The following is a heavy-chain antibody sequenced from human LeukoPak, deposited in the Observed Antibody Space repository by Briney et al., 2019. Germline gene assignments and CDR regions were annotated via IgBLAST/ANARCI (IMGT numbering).Heavy chain of an antibody. J-gene: IGHJ1*01. CDR1: GASISSSY. Sequence: PSETLSLTCTVSGASISSSYCTWIRQSAGEGLEWIGRMSSGGSTTYNPSFKGRVTMSLDMSKKQFSLNLASVTAADTAVYYCARDQTYYVSSGYYYVTYSQHWGQGILVTVSS. CDR3: ARDQTYYVSSGYYYVTYSQH. CDR2: MSSGGST. D-gene: IGHD3-22*01. V-gene: IGHV4-4*07.